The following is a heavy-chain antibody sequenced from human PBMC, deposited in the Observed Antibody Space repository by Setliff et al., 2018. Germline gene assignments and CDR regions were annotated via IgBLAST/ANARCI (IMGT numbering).Heavy chain of an antibody. V-gene: IGHV1-8*02. J-gene: IGHJ4*02. Sequence: ASVKVSCKASGYTFTSYDINWVRQATGQGLEWMGWMNXXXXXXGXAQXXXGRVTMTRNTSISTAYMELSSLRSEDTAVYYCARRVGSVGVQLPDYWGQGTLVTSPQ. D-gene: IGHD5-18*01. CDR2: MNXXXXXX. CDR3: ARRVGSVGVQLPDY. CDR1: GYTFTSYD.